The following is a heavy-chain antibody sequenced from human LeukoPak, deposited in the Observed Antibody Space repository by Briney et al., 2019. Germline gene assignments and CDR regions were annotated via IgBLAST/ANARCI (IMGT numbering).Heavy chain of an antibody. CDR3: TRAQWRAFDS. CDR1: GDSVSSTGAA. V-gene: IGHV6-1*01. Sequence: SQTLSLTCAISGDSVSSTGAAWNWLRQSPSRGLEWLGRTYYRSRWYSDYAISLTRRITINSDTSKNHFSLQLNSVTPEDTAIYYCTRAQWRAFDSWGQGILVTVSS. J-gene: IGHJ4*02. D-gene: IGHD2-8*01. CDR2: TYYRSRWYS.